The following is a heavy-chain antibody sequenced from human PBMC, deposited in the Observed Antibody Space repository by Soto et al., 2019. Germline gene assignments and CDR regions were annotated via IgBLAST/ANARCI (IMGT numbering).Heavy chain of an antibody. J-gene: IGHJ5*02. CDR2: IYYSGST. CDR1: GGSISSGGYY. D-gene: IGHD5-18*01. Sequence: SETLSLTCTVSGGSISSGGYYWSWIRQHPGKGLEWIGYIYYSGSTYYNPSLESRVTISVDTSKNQFSLKLSSVTAADTAVYYCARSGYSYGRARNWFDPWGQGTLVTVSS. CDR3: ARSGYSYGRARNWFDP. V-gene: IGHV4-31*03.